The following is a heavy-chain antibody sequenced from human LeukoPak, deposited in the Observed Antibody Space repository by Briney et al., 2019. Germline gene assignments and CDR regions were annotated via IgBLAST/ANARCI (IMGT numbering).Heavy chain of an antibody. J-gene: IGHJ4*02. V-gene: IGHV4-4*07. CDR2: IYSSGST. D-gene: IGHD3-10*01. CDR1: GGSFSSYY. Sequence: SETLSLTCTVSGGSFSSYYWSWIRQPAGKGLEWIGRIYSSGSTNYNPSLKSRVTMSVDTSKNQFSLKLSSVIAADTGVYYCANDLIVPVGLTGSGTYSTDYWGQGTLVTVSS. CDR3: ANDLIVPVGLTGSGTYSTDY.